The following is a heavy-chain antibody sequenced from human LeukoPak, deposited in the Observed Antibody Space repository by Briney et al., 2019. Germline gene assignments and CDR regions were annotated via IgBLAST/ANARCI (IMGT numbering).Heavy chain of an antibody. V-gene: IGHV3-53*01. J-gene: IGHJ4*02. CDR2: IDNGGST. Sequence: PGGSLRLSCAASGFTVSSNYMSWVRQAPGKGLEWVSVIDNGGSTYYADSVKGRFTISRDNSKNTLYLQMNSVRAEDTAVYYCARDGSARSLGNWGQGTLVSVSS. CDR3: ARDGSARSLGN. D-gene: IGHD6-6*01. CDR1: GFTVSSNY.